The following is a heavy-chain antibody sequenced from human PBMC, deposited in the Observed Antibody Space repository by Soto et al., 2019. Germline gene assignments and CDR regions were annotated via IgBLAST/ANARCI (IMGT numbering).Heavy chain of an antibody. CDR1: GYTFTDYY. CDR2: ISAYNGNT. Sequence: ASVTVSCKASGYTFTDYYMHWVRQAPGQRLEWMGWISAYNGNTNYAQKLQGRVTMTTDTSTSTAYMELRSLRSDDTAVYYCAREDYYDTSGWGYYYYYGMDVWGQGTTVTVSS. J-gene: IGHJ6*02. CDR3: AREDYYDTSGWGYYYYYGMDV. V-gene: IGHV1-18*04. D-gene: IGHD3-22*01.